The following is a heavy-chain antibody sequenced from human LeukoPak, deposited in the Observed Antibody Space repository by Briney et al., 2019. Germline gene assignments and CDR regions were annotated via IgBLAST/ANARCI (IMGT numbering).Heavy chain of an antibody. D-gene: IGHD1/OR15-1a*01. CDR1: GASISSGAYY. V-gene: IGHV4-31*03. J-gene: IGHJ4*02. Sequence: SETLSLTCTVSGASISSGAYYWSWIRQHPGKGLEWIGYLYYSGNTYYNPSLKSRATMSVDTSKNLFSLRLTSVTAADTAVYYCARDRGGNKGASLDYWGQGTLVTVSS. CDR2: LYYSGNT. CDR3: ARDRGGNKGASLDY.